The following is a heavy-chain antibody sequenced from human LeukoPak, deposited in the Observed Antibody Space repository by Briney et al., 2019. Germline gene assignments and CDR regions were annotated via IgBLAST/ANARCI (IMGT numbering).Heavy chain of an antibody. CDR2: ISRDGGST. Sequence: PGGSLRLSCAASGFTFDDYTMLWVRQAPGKGLEWVSLISRDGGSTYYADSVKGRFTISRDNAKNSLFLQMNSLRAEDTAVYYCATSDGSGYWGQGTLVTVSS. CDR3: ATSDGSGY. D-gene: IGHD3-10*01. V-gene: IGHV3-43*01. CDR1: GFTFDDYT. J-gene: IGHJ4*02.